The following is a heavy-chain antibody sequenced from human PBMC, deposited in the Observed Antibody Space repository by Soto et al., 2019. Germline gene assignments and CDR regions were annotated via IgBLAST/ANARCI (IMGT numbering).Heavy chain of an antibody. D-gene: IGHD3-10*01. CDR1: GFTFSSYC. V-gene: IGHV3-30*03. Sequence: GGSLRLSCATSGFTFSSYCIHWVRQAAGKGLEWVAVISYDGSNKYYADSVKGRFTISRDNSKNTLYLQMNSLRAEDTAVYYCARAYYGSGSYVRTNWFDPWGQGT. J-gene: IGHJ5*02. CDR2: ISYDGSNK. CDR3: ARAYYGSGSYVRTNWFDP.